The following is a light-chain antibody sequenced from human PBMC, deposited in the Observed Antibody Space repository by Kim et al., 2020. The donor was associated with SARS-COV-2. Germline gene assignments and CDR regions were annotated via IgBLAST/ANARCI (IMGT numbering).Light chain of an antibody. Sequence: DVMMTQTPLSLSVTPGQPASISCKSSQSLLHSDEKTYLSWYLQKPGHSPQLLIYEVSSRFSGAPSRFSGSGSGTDFTLEISRVEAEDVGVYYCMQGIYHPKTFGQGTKVDIK. CDR3: MQGIYHPKT. CDR2: EVS. V-gene: IGKV2-29*02. J-gene: IGKJ1*01. CDR1: QSLLHSDEKTY.